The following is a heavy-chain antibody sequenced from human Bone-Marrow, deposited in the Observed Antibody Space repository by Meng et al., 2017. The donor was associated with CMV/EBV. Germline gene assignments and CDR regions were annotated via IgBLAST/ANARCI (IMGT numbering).Heavy chain of an antibody. CDR2: IYSGGNT. V-gene: IGHV3-53*01. CDR3: ARSIAVAGTSDDY. J-gene: IGHJ4*02. CDR1: GFTVGSDY. D-gene: IGHD6-19*01. Sequence: GESLKISCAASGFTVGSDYMSWVRQAPGKGLEWVSIIYSGGNTYYADSVKGRFTISRDNSENTLYLQMNSLRAEDTAVYYCARSIAVAGTSDDYWGQGTLVTVSS.